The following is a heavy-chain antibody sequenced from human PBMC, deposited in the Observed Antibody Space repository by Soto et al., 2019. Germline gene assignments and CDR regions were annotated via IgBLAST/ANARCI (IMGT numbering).Heavy chain of an antibody. J-gene: IGHJ4*02. V-gene: IGHV4-59*01. Sequence: QVQLQESGPGLVKPSETLSLTCTVSGGSISSYYWSWIRQPPGKGLEWIGYIYYSGSTNYNTSLXGXVXISXDTSKNQVSLKLSSVTTADTAVYYCARRYGGNFDYWGQGTLVTVSS. CDR3: ARRYGGNFDY. D-gene: IGHD1-26*01. CDR2: IYYSGST. CDR1: GGSISSYY.